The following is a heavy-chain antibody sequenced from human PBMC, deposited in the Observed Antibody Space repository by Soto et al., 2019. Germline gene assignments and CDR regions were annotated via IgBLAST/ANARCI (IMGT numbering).Heavy chain of an antibody. CDR1: GFTFSSYA. D-gene: IGHD6-13*01. J-gene: IGHJ4*02. Sequence: EVQLLESGGGLVQPGGSLRLSCAASGFTFSSYAMSWVRQAPGKGLEWVSAISGGGGSTYYADSVKGRFTISRDNSKNTLYLQMNSLRAEYTAVYYCAKENGYSSSWFEFDYWGQGTLVTVSS. V-gene: IGHV3-23*01. CDR3: AKENGYSSSWFEFDY. CDR2: ISGGGGST.